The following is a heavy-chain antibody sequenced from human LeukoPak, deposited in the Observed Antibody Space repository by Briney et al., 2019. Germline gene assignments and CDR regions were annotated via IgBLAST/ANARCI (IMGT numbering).Heavy chain of an antibody. V-gene: IGHV3-7*01. CDR3: VRRGSGTYYNIKYYYYYMDV. J-gene: IGHJ6*03. CDR1: GFTFSSYW. D-gene: IGHD3-10*01. Sequence: GGSLRLSCAASGFTFSSYWMSWVRQAPGKGLEWVANIKQDGSEKYYVDSVKGRFTISRDNAKNSLYLQMNSLRAEDTAVYYCVRRGSGTYYNIKYYYYYMDVWGKGTTVTISS. CDR2: IKQDGSEK.